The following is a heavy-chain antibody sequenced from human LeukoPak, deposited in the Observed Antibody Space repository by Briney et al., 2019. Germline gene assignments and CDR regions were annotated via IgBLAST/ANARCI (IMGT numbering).Heavy chain of an antibody. CDR3: ARGVRGSFQPLVY. D-gene: IGHD1-26*01. V-gene: IGHV1-2*06. CDR2: INPNSGGT. CDR1: GYTFTGYY. Sequence: ASVKVSCKASGYTFTGYYMHWVRQAPGQGLDWMGRINPNSGGTNYAQKFQGRVTMTRDTSISTAYMELSRLRSDDTAVYYCARGVRGSFQPLVYWGQGTLVTVSS. J-gene: IGHJ4*02.